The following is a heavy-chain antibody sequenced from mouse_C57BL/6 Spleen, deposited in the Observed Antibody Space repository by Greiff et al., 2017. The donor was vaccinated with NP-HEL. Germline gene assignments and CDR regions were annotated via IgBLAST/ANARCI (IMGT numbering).Heavy chain of an antibody. Sequence: EVKLVESGGDLVKPGGSLKLSCAASGFTFSSYGMSWVRQTPDKRLEWVATISSGGSYTYYPDSVKGRFTISRDNAKNTLYLQMSSLKSEDTAMYYCARRDQSYFDYWGQGTTLTVSS. CDR1: GFTFSSYG. D-gene: IGHD1-3*01. CDR2: ISSGGSYT. V-gene: IGHV5-6*01. CDR3: ARRDQSYFDY. J-gene: IGHJ2*01.